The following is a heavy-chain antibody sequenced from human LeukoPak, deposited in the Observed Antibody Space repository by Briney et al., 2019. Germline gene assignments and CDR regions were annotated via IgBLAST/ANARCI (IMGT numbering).Heavy chain of an antibody. V-gene: IGHV4-59*08. CDR1: GGSISSYY. CDR2: IYYSGST. Sequence: SETLSLTCTVSGGSISSYYWSWLRQPPGKGLEWIGYIYYSGSTNYNPSLKSRVTMSVDTSKNQFSLKLSSVTAADTAMYYCARRGGDSATLDYWGQGTLVTVSS. CDR3: ARRGGDSATLDY. J-gene: IGHJ4*02. D-gene: IGHD2-21*01.